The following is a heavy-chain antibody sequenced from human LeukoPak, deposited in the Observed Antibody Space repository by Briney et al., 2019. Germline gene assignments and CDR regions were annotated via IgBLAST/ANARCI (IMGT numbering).Heavy chain of an antibody. CDR2: IYSDNT. D-gene: IGHD3-10*01. CDR3: ARFSGREYFDY. J-gene: IGHJ4*02. V-gene: IGHV3-53*01. CDR1: GFTVSSNS. Sequence: GGSLRLSCTVSGFTVSSNSMSWVRQAPGKGLEWVSFIYSDNTHYSDSVKGRFTISRDNSKNTLYLQMNSLRAEDTAVYYCARFSGREYFDYWGQGTLVTVSS.